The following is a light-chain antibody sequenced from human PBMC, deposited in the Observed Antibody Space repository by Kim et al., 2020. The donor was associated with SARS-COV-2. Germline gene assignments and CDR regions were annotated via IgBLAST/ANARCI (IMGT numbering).Light chain of an antibody. CDR2: QDS. V-gene: IGLV3-1*01. CDR1: KLGDKY. Sequence: SYELTQPPSVSVSPGQTASITCSGDKLGDKYACWYQQKPGQSPVLVIYQDSKRPSGIPERFSGSNSGNTATLTISGTQAMDEADYYCPAWDSSTARFGGG. CDR3: PAWDSSTAR. J-gene: IGLJ2*01.